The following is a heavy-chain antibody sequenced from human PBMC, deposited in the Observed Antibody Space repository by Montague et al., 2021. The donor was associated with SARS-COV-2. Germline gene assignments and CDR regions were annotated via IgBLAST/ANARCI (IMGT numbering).Heavy chain of an antibody. CDR1: GFSLSTNGVT. CDR3: ARAIKSRGLFHFDY. D-gene: IGHD2-2*02. Sequence: PALVKPTQTLTLTCTFSGFSLSTNGVTVGWIRQPPGKALEWLALIYWDDDKRYSPSLRDRLSITKDTSKNQVVLTMTNMDPVDTATYYCARAIKSRGLFHFDYWGQGTLVAVSS. V-gene: IGHV2-5*02. J-gene: IGHJ4*02. CDR2: IYWDDDK.